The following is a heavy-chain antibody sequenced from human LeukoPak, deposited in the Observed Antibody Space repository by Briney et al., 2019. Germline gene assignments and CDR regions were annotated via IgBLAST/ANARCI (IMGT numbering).Heavy chain of an antibody. V-gene: IGHV4-59*01. CDR1: GGSISNYY. J-gene: IGHJ4*02. D-gene: IGHD3-10*01. CDR3: ARDRYYGSGSYYN. Sequence: SETLSLTCTVSGGSISNYYWSWIRQPPGKGLEWIGYIYDSGSTNYNPSLKSRVTISVDTSKNQFSLNLSSVTAADTAVYYCARDRYYGSGSYYNWGQGTLVNVSS. CDR2: IYDSGST.